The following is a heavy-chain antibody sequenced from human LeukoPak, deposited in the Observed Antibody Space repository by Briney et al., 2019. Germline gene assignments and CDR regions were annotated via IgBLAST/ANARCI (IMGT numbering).Heavy chain of an antibody. D-gene: IGHD3-10*01. V-gene: IGHV1-2*02. CDR3: ARATYYYGSGSYRHFDY. CDR2: INPNSGGT. Sequence: GASVKVSCKASGYTFTSYGISWVRQAPGQGLEWMGWINPNSGGTNYAQKFQGRVTMTRDTSISTAYMELSRLRSDDTAVYYCARATYYYGSGSYRHFDYWGQGTLVTVSS. J-gene: IGHJ4*02. CDR1: GYTFTSYG.